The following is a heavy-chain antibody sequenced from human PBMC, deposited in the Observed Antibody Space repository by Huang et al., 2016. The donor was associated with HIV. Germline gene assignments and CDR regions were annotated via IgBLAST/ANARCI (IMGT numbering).Heavy chain of an antibody. V-gene: IGHV1-69*10. D-gene: IGHD1-1*01. CDR1: GGSFNSLA. CDR3: AREGQTWYGKPIAAFEI. Sequence: VQLVQSGAEVRRPGSSVRVSCKAAGGSFNSLAFNWVRQAPGQGLEYSGGIVPLFSVTNYAERFQNRLTISADKSTNTVYMELRSLRSEDTGVFYCAREGQTWYGKPIAAFEIWGQGTTVIVSS. J-gene: IGHJ3*02. CDR2: IVPLFSVT.